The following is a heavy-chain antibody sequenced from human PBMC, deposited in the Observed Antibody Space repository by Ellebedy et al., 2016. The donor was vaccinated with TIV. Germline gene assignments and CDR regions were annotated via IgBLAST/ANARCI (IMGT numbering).Heavy chain of an antibody. D-gene: IGHD3-22*01. CDR2: LIAGGDST. J-gene: IGHJ4*02. CDR3: VKLDSSGFYYGRLDY. Sequence: GESLKISCAASGFTFSGHAMSWVRQTPGKGLEWVSGLIAGGDSTHYVDSVKGRFTISRDNSKKTLYLQMNSLRAEDTAVYYCVKLDSSGFYYGRLDYWGQGTLVTVSS. CDR1: GFTFSGHA. V-gene: IGHV3-23*01.